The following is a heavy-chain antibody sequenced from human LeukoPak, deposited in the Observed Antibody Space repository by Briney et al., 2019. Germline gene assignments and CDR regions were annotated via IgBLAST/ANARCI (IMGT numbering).Heavy chain of an antibody. CDR1: GGSISSYY. D-gene: IGHD2-2*02. J-gene: IGHJ4*02. V-gene: IGHV4-4*07. Sequence: TSETLSLTCTVSGGSISSYYWSWIRQPAGKGLEWIGRIYTSGSTNYNPSLKSQVTMSVDTSKNQFSLKLSSVTAADTAVYYCARGRVYCSSTSCYSYYFDYWGQGTLVTVSS. CDR2: IYTSGST. CDR3: ARGRVYCSSTSCYSYYFDY.